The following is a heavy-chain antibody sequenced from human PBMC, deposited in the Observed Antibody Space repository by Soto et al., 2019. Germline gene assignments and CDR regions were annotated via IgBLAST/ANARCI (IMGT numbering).Heavy chain of an antibody. CDR3: ARERITMITVVMTA. V-gene: IGHV3-23*01. J-gene: IGHJ3*01. CDR2: ISYSESRT. CDR1: GFTFSNYG. Sequence: GGSLRLSCEASGFTFSNYGMAWVRQTPGKGLEWVSAISYSESRTYHADSVKGRFTISRDNSKNMLYLQMNNLRAEDTAVYYCARERITMITVVMTAWGQGTMVTVSS. D-gene: IGHD3-22*01.